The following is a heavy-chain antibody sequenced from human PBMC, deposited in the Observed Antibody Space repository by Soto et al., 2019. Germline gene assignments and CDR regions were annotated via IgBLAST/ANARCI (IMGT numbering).Heavy chain of an antibody. V-gene: IGHV1-46*01. CDR1: GYTFINYY. D-gene: IGHD1-20*01. CDR2: INPMGGST. J-gene: IGHJ5*02. Sequence: ASVKVSCKASGYTFINYYIHWVRQAPGQGLEWMAIINPMGGSTNYTQKFQGRVTLTSNTSTSTAYMELSSLRSEDTAVYYCARVYHWHQNWFDLWGQGTLVTVSS. CDR3: ARVYHWHQNWFDL.